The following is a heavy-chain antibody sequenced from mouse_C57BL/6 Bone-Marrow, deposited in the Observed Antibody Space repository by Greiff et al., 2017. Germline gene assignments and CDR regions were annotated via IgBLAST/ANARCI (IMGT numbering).Heavy chain of an antibody. CDR2: IYPRSGNT. J-gene: IGHJ3*01. V-gene: IGHV1-81*01. CDR3: AKEAVCYGNPAWFAY. CDR1: GYTFTSYG. Sequence: QVQLQQSGAELARPGASVKLSCKASGYTFTSYGISWVKQRTGQGLEWIGEIYPRSGNTYYNEKFKGKATLTADKSSSTAYMELRSLTSEDSAVYFSAKEAVCYGNPAWFAYWGQGTLVTVSA. D-gene: IGHD2-1*01.